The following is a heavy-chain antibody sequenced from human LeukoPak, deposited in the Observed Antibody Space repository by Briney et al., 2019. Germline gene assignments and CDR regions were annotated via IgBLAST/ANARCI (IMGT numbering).Heavy chain of an antibody. D-gene: IGHD6-13*01. CDR1: GYTFTSYG. Sequence: ASVKVSCKSSGYTFTSYGISWVRQAPGQGLEWMGWISAYNGNTNYAQKLQGRVTMTTDTSTSTAYMELRSLRSDDTAVYYCARDGPRSSSSRYGFDYWGQGTLVTVSS. CDR3: ARDGPRSSSSRYGFDY. CDR2: ISAYNGNT. J-gene: IGHJ4*02. V-gene: IGHV1-18*01.